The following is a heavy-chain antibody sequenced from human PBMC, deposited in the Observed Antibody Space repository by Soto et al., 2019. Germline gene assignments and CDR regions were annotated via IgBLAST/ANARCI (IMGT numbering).Heavy chain of an antibody. D-gene: IGHD6-13*01. CDR1: GFTFDDYA. CDR3: AKDKGRTGIATNMDV. Sequence: GGSLRLSCAASGFTFDDYAMHWVRQAPGKGLEWVSGISWNSGSIGYADSVKGRFTISRDNAKNSLYLQMNSLRAEDTALYYCAKDKGRTGIATNMDVWGKGTS. CDR2: ISWNSGSI. V-gene: IGHV3-9*01. J-gene: IGHJ6*04.